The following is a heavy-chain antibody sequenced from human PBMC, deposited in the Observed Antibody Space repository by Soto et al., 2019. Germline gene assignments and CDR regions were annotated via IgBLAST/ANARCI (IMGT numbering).Heavy chain of an antibody. J-gene: IGHJ4*02. D-gene: IGHD5-12*01. Sequence: GGSLRLSCAASGLTFNSYAMSWVRQAPGKGLEWVSVIYYGGSNKDYADSVKGRFTISRDNSKNTLYLQMNSLRAEDTAVYYCTRDLRDGYNCFDYWGQGTLVTVSS. CDR1: GLTFNSYA. CDR3: TRDLRDGYNCFDY. V-gene: IGHV3-33*08. CDR2: IYYGGSNK.